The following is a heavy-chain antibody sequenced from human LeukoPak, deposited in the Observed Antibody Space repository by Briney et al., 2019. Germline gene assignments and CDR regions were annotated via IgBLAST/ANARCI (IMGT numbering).Heavy chain of an antibody. CDR1: GYAFTNYG. Sequence: EASVKVSCKASGYAFTNYGITWVRQAPGQGLEWMGWINPNSGGTDYAQKFQDRVTMTRDTSISTAYMELSRLTSDDTAVYYCARDGHGGNSFDYWGQGALVTVSS. CDR2: INPNSGGT. CDR3: ARDGHGGNSFDY. V-gene: IGHV1-2*02. D-gene: IGHD4-23*01. J-gene: IGHJ4*02.